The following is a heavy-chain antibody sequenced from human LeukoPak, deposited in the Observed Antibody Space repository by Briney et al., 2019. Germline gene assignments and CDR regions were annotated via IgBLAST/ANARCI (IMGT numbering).Heavy chain of an antibody. Sequence: SETLSLTCTVSGGSISSSSYYWGWIRQPPGKGLEWIGGIYYSGSTYYNPSLKSRVTISVDTSKNQFSLKLSSVTAADTAVYYCAREGLVEWLVDYWGQGTLVTVSS. J-gene: IGHJ4*02. CDR1: GGSISSSSYY. V-gene: IGHV4-39*07. D-gene: IGHD6-19*01. CDR3: AREGLVEWLVDY. CDR2: IYYSGST.